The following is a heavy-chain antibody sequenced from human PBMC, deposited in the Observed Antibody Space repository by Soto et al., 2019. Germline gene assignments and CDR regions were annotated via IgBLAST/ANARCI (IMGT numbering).Heavy chain of an antibody. CDR3: ALSSGSAYWFDP. V-gene: IGHV1-18*01. D-gene: IGHD3-16*02. CDR1: GYTFTSYG. J-gene: IGHJ5*02. Sequence: QVQLVQSGAEVKKPGASVKVSYKASGYTFTSYGISWVRQAPGQGLEWMGWISAYNGNTNYAQKLQGRVTMTTDTSTSTAYMDLRSLRSADTPLYYCALSSGSAYWFDPLGQGTLVTVSS. CDR2: ISAYNGNT.